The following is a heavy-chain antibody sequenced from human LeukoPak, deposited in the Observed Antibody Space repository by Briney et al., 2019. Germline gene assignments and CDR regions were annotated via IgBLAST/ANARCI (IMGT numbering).Heavy chain of an antibody. D-gene: IGHD3-9*01. J-gene: IGHJ4*02. CDR1: GFTFDDYA. CDR3: AKAMDDILTYPDY. CDR2: IIWNSGSI. V-gene: IGHV3-9*03. Sequence: GGSLRLSCAASGFTFDDYAMHWVRQAPGKGLEWVSGIIWNSGSIGYADSVKGRFTISRDNAKNSLYLQMNSLRAEDMALYYCAKAMDDILTYPDYWGQGTLVTVSS.